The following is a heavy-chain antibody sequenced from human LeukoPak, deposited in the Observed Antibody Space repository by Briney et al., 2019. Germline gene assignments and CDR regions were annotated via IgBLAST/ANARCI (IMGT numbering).Heavy chain of an antibody. D-gene: IGHD2-21*01. CDR3: AISSVGWYSFWG. Sequence: SETLSLTRAVYGESLSGYYWSWIRQSPGGGLEWIGEINHRGSSNYNPSLKSRVTISADRSKNQFSLKMTAVTAADRAVYFCAISSVGWYSFWGWGQGTLVTVSS. CDR1: GESLSGYY. J-gene: IGHJ4*02. CDR2: INHRGSS. V-gene: IGHV4-34*01.